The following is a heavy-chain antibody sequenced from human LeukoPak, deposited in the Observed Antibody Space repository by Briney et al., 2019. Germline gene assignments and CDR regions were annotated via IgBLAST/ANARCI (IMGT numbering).Heavy chain of an antibody. CDR2: IGGSGVDT. CDR1: GFTFSNYA. CDR3: AKPNKKNIGLGVVFDL. V-gene: IGHV3-23*01. J-gene: IGHJ4*02. D-gene: IGHD2-15*01. Sequence: GGSLRLSCAASGFTFSNYAMNWVRQAPGKGLEWVSAIGGSGVDTFYADSVKGRFTISRDNRNSTLSLEMISLRVEDTAIYYCAKPNKKNIGLGVVFDLWGQGTLVTVSS.